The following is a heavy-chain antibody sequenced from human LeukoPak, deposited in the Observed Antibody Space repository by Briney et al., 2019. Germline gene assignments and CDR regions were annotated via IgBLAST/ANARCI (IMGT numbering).Heavy chain of an antibody. Sequence: PGRSLRLSCAASGFTFSSYAMHWVRQAPGKGLEWVAVISYDGSNKYYADSVKGRFTISRDNSKNTLYLQMNSLRAEDTAVYYCARVRRGDFWSGYPMDYWGQGTLVTVSS. V-gene: IGHV3-30-3*01. J-gene: IGHJ4*02. CDR2: ISYDGSNK. CDR3: ARVRRGDFWSGYPMDY. D-gene: IGHD3-3*01. CDR1: GFTFSSYA.